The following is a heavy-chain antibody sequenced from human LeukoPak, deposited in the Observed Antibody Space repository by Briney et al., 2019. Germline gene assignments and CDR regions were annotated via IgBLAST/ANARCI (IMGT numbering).Heavy chain of an antibody. Sequence: PGGSLRLSCAASGFTFSSYSMNWVRQAPGKGLEWVSSISSSSYIYYADSVKGRFTISRDNAKNSLYLQMNSLRAEDTAVYYCARGPLFTYYYDSSGYWTFDYWGQGTLVTVSS. D-gene: IGHD3-22*01. CDR3: ARGPLFTYYYDSSGYWTFDY. V-gene: IGHV3-21*01. CDR1: GFTFSSYS. CDR2: ISSSSYI. J-gene: IGHJ4*02.